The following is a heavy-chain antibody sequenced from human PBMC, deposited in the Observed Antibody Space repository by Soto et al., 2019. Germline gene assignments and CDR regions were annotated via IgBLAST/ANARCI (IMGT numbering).Heavy chain of an antibody. CDR2: IIPIFGTA. Sequence: ASVKVSCKASGDTFTSYYMHWVRQAPGQGLEWMGGIIPIFGTANYAQKFQGRVTITADESTSTAYMELSSLKSEDTAMYYCTRGRIMITFGGAIIIDYWGQGSLVTVSS. J-gene: IGHJ4*02. CDR3: TRGRIMITFGGAIIIDY. CDR1: GDTFTSYY. V-gene: IGHV1-69*13. D-gene: IGHD3-16*01.